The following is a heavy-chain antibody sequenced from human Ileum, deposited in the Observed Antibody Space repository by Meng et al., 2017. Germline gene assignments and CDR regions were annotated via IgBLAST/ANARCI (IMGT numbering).Heavy chain of an antibody. D-gene: IGHD3-10*01. CDR3: ARVVSSGTFGDWFDP. CDR2: MSPNSGNT. V-gene: IGHV1-8*01. CDR1: GYTFTSYD. J-gene: IGHJ5*02. Sequence: QVQLVQSEAEVRKPGASVKVSFRASGYTFTSYDTHWVRQAPGQGLEWMGWMSPNSGNTGYSQNFQGRVTLTRSTPLRTVYMELSSLQSEDTAVYYCARVVSSGTFGDWFDPWGQGTLVTVSS.